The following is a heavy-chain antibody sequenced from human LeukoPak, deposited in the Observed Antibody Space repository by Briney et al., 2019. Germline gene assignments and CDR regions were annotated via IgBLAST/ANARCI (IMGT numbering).Heavy chain of an antibody. CDR2: INHSGST. Sequence: PSETLSLTCAVYGGSFSGYYWSWIRQPPGKGLEWIGEINHSGSTNYNPSLKSRVTISIDMSRDHFSPKLSSVTAAETAVYFCARGVGSSWYNNYNMDVWGKGTTVTVSS. J-gene: IGHJ6*03. CDR1: GGSFSGYY. CDR3: ARGVGSSWYNNYNMDV. V-gene: IGHV4-34*01. D-gene: IGHD6-13*01.